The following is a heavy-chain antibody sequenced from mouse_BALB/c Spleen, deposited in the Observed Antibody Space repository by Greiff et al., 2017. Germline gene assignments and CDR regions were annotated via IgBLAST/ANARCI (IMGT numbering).Heavy chain of an antibody. CDR1: GFTFSDYG. CDR3: ARGGDGYYDY. J-gene: IGHJ2*01. V-gene: IGHV5-15*02. D-gene: IGHD2-3*01. Sequence: EVMLVESGGGLVQPGGSRKLSCAASGFTFSDYGMAWVRQAPGKGPEWVAFISNLAYSIYYADTVTGRFTISRENAKNTLYLEMSSLRSEDTAMYYCARGGDGYYDYWGQGTTLTVSS. CDR2: ISNLAYSI.